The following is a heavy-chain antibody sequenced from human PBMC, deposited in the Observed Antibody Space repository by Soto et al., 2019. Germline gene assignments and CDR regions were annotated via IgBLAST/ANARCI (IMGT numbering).Heavy chain of an antibody. J-gene: IGHJ4*02. CDR2: INAGNGNT. CDR3: ARDMVVGLSDY. D-gene: IGHD2-15*01. V-gene: IGHV1-3*01. Sequence: QVQLVQSGAEVKKPGASVKVSCKASGYTFTSYAMHWVRQAPGQRLEWMGWINAGNGNTKYSQKFQGRVTITRDTSASTAYMELSSLRAEDTAVYYCARDMVVGLSDYWGQGTLVTVSS. CDR1: GYTFTSYA.